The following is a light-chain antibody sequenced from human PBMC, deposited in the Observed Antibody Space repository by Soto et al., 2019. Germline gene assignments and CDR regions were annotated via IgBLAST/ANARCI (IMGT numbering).Light chain of an antibody. CDR2: TNS. CDR3: LSYDSSLSALV. Sequence: QSVLTQPPSVSGAPGQGVTISCAGTSSNIGAGYDVHWYQQVPGTAPKLLIYTNSNRPSGVPDRFSGSKSGTSASLAITGLQAADEADYSCLSYDSSLSALVFGGGTKLTVL. V-gene: IGLV1-40*01. CDR1: SSNIGAGYD. J-gene: IGLJ3*02.